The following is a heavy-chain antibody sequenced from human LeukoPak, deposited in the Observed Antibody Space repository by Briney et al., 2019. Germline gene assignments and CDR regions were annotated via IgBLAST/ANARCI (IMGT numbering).Heavy chain of an antibody. V-gene: IGHV4-38-2*02. Sequence: SETLSLTCTVSGYSISSGYYWGWIRQPPGKGLEWIGSIHHSGSTYYNPSLKSRVTISVDTSKNQFSLKLSSVTAADTAVYYCASGVAPDAFDIWGQGTMVTVSS. CDR3: ASGVAPDAFDI. J-gene: IGHJ3*02. CDR1: GYSISSGYY. D-gene: IGHD5-12*01. CDR2: IHHSGST.